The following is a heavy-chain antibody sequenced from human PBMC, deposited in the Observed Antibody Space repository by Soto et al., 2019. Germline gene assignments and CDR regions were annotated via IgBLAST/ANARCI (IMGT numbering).Heavy chain of an antibody. D-gene: IGHD3-22*01. V-gene: IGHV1-46*01. CDR3: ARADYYDSSGFYYDY. CDR1: GYIFTNHY. Sequence: QVQLVQSGAEVKKPGASVKVSCKASGYIFTNHYIHWVRQAPGQGLEWMGIINPSGGSTNYLQKFQGRVTMTRDTSTSTVYMGLGSLRSEDTAVYFCARADYYDSSGFYYDYWGQGTLVTVSS. CDR2: INPSGGST. J-gene: IGHJ4*02.